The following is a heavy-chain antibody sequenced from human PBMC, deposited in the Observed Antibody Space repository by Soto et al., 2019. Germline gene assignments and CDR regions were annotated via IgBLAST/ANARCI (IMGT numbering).Heavy chain of an antibody. J-gene: IGHJ6*02. CDR2: IYPGDSDT. Sequence: GESLKISCKGSGYSFTSYWIGWVRQMPGKGLEWMGIIYPGDSDTRYSPSLQGQVTISADKSISTAYLQWSSLKASDTAMYYCARRADGRQQLWFPSYYYYGMDVWGQGTTVTVSS. CDR3: ARRADGRQQLWFPSYYYYGMDV. V-gene: IGHV5-51*01. D-gene: IGHD5-18*01. CDR1: GYSFTSYW.